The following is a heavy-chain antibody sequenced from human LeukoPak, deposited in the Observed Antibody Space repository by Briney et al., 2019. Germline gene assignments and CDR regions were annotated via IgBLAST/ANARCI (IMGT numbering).Heavy chain of an antibody. CDR2: IKSKTDGGTT. CDR1: GFTLSNVW. J-gene: IGHJ4*02. D-gene: IGHD5/OR15-5a*01. Sequence: GGSLRLSCAASGFTLSNVWMNWVRQAPGKGLEWVGRIKSKTDGGTTDYAAPVKGRFTISRDDSKNTLYLQMNSLKTEDTAVYYCTSYLVYGPGGYWGQGTLVTVSS. CDR3: TSYLVYGPGGY. V-gene: IGHV3-15*01.